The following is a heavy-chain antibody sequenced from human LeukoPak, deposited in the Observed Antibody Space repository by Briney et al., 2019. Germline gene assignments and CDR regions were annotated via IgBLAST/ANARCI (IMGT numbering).Heavy chain of an antibody. Sequence: GGSLRLSCAASGFTVSSNYMSRVRQAPGKGLEWVSVIYSGGSTYYADSVKGRFTISRDNSKNTLYLQMNSLRAEDTAVYYCARGGSGSGSLYYYYYYMDVWGKGTTVTISS. CDR2: IYSGGST. CDR1: GFTVSSNY. J-gene: IGHJ6*03. CDR3: ARGGSGSGSLYYYYYYMDV. D-gene: IGHD3-10*01. V-gene: IGHV3-53*01.